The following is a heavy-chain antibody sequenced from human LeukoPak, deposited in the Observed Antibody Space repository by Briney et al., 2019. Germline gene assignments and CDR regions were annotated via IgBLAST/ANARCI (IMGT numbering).Heavy chain of an antibody. V-gene: IGHV4-4*07. CDR2: IYTSGST. CDR1: GGSISSYY. CDR3: AREGTDQYYYYYMDV. D-gene: IGHD3-10*01. Sequence: PSETLSLTCTVSGGSISSYYWSWIRQPAGKGLEWIGRIYTSGSTNYNPSLKSRVTISLDTSKNQFSLKLSSVTAADTAVYYCAREGTDQYYYYYMDVWGKGTTVTVSS. J-gene: IGHJ6*03.